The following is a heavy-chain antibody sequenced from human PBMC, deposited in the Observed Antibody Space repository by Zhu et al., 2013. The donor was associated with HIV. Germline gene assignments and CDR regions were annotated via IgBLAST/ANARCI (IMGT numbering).Heavy chain of an antibody. CDR3: ARTRTGAGYWSDY. V-gene: IGHV1-2*02. J-gene: IGHJ4*02. CDR1: GYPFTDYY. D-gene: IGHD3-9*01. Sequence: QVQLVQSAAEVKPPGASVKVSCKASGYPFTDYYVHWIRQAPGQGLEWMGWMYPNNGATIYEKKFQDRVTMTRDTSITTAYMEVRRLRSDDTAVYYCARTRTGAGYWSDYWGQGTLVHRLL. CDR2: MYPNNGAT.